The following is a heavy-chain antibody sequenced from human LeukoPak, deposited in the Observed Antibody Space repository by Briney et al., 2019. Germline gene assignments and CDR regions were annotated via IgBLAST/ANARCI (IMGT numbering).Heavy chain of an antibody. CDR1: GFSFSSYA. J-gene: IGHJ4*02. CDR3: ARDLRRVSYYDSSGYYSFDY. Sequence: GGSLRLSCATSGFSFSSYAMSWVRQAPGKGLEWVSGISGSGGGSTYYADSVKGRFTISRDNARNSLDLHMNSLRAEDTAVYYCARDLRRVSYYDSSGYYSFDYWGQGALVTVSS. CDR2: ISGSGGGST. V-gene: IGHV3-23*01. D-gene: IGHD3-22*01.